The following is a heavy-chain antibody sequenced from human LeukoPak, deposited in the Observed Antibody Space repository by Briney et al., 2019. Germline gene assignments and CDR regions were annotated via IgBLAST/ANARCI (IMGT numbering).Heavy chain of an antibody. CDR3: ARDLGLYCSSTSCYPG. V-gene: IGHV3-21*01. J-gene: IGHJ4*02. D-gene: IGHD2-2*01. CDR2: ISSSSSYI. CDR1: GFTFSSYS. Sequence: GGSLRLSCAASGFTFSSYSMNWVRQAPGKGLEWVSSISSSSSYIYYADSVKGRFTISRDNAKNSLYLQMNSLRAEDTAVYYCARDLGLYCSSTSCYPGWGQGTLVTVSS.